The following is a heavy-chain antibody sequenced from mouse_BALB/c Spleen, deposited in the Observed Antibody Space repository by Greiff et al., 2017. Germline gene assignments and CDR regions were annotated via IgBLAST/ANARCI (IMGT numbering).Heavy chain of an antibody. CDR3: ARNSIYYGSSYYAMDY. CDR2: IWSGGST. D-gene: IGHD1-1*01. J-gene: IGHJ4*01. V-gene: IGHV2-2*02. CDR1: GFSLTSYG. Sequence: VKLVESGPGLVQPSQSLSITCTVSGFSLTSYGVHWVRQSPGKGLEWLGVIWSGGSTDYNAAFISRLSISKDNSKSQVFFKMNSLQANDTAIYYCARNSIYYGSSYYAMDYWGQGTSVTVSS.